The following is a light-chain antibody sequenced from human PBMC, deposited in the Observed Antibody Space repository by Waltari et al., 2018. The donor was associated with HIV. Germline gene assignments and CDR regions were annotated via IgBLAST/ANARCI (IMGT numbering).Light chain of an antibody. CDR1: SSNIGAGYD. CDR2: GNG. V-gene: IGLV1-40*01. Sequence: QSVLTQPPSVSGAPGQRVTISCTGSSSNIGAGYDVHWYQQLPGTAPKLLIYGNGNRPSGVPDRFAGSKSGTSASLAISGLQAEDEADYYCQSYDSSLKVIFGGGTKVTVL. J-gene: IGLJ2*01. CDR3: QSYDSSLKVI.